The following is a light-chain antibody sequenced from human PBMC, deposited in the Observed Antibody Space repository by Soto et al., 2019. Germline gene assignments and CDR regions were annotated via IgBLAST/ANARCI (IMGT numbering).Light chain of an antibody. CDR1: QSISNY. CDR2: GAT. CDR3: QQYKDYPLT. Sequence: DVQMTQSPSSLSASVGDRVTITCRSSQSISNYLNWYQQNPGKPPRVLIYGATNVQSGVPSRFSGSGSGTEFTLTISSVQPDDFATYYCQQYKDYPLTFGGGTKVDIK. J-gene: IGKJ4*01. V-gene: IGKV1-39*01.